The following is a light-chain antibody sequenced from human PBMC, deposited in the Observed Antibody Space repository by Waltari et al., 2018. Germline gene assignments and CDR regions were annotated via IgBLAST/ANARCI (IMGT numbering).Light chain of an antibody. CDR3: QQYYSIPYT. CDR1: SLLDCHNNEFY. Sequence: SLLDCHNNEFYLAWYQQKPGQSPKLLVHCASTRESGVPYRFSGSGSGREFTLTISSLQAEDVAVYYCQQYYSIPYTFGQGTRLEIK. J-gene: IGKJ2*01. V-gene: IGKV4-1*01. CDR2: CAS.